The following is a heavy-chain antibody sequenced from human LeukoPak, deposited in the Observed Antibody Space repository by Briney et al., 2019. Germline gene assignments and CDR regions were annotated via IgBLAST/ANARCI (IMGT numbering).Heavy chain of an antibody. CDR3: ARDGSYYDSSGYLSGEY. J-gene: IGHJ4*02. CDR2: INPNSGGT. Sequence: ASVKVSCKASGYTFTGYYMHWVRQAPGQGLKWMGWINPNSGGTNYAQKFQGRVTMTRDTSISTAYMELSRLRSDDTAVYYCARDGSYYDSSGYLSGEYWGQGTLVTVSS. V-gene: IGHV1-2*02. CDR1: GYTFTGYY. D-gene: IGHD3-22*01.